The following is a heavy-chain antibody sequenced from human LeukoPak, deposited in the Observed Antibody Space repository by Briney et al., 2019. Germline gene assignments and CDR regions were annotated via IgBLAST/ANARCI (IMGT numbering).Heavy chain of an antibody. D-gene: IGHD4-11*01. CDR2: ISYDGSNK. CDR3: ARDWLRVSNSNYFDY. J-gene: IGHJ4*02. V-gene: IGHV3-30-3*01. Sequence: PGGSLRLSCAASGFTFSSYAMHWVRQAPGKGLEWVAVISYDGSNKYYADSVKGRFTISRDNSKNTLYLQMNSLRAEDTAVYYCARDWLRVSNSNYFDYWGQGTLVTVSS. CDR1: GFTFSSYA.